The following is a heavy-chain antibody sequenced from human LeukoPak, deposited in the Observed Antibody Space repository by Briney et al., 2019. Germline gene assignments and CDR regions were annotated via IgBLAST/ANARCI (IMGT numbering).Heavy chain of an antibody. J-gene: IGHJ3*02. V-gene: IGHV5-10-1*01. CDR1: GYSFTSYW. CDR3: ARRYYYDSSGYYLAHDAFDI. Sequence: ESLKISCKGSGYSFTSYWISWVRQMPGKGLEWMGRIDPSDSYTNYSPSFQGHVTISADKSISTAYLQWSSLKASDTAMYYCARRYYYDSSGYYLAHDAFDIWGQGTMVTVSS. CDR2: IDPSDSYT. D-gene: IGHD3-22*01.